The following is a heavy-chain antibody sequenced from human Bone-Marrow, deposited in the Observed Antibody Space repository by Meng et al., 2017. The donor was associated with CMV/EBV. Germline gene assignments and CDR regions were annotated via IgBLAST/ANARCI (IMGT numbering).Heavy chain of an antibody. Sequence: SETLSLTCTVSGASIRSSSYYWGWIRQPPGKGPEWIGSIYYNGSTYYNPSLKSRVTISVDTSKNQFSLKLRSVTAADTAVYYCAREGTTLSPYYYYGMDVWGQGTTVTVSS. D-gene: IGHD4-17*01. CDR2: IYYNGST. J-gene: IGHJ6*02. CDR3: AREGTTLSPYYYYGMDV. CDR1: GASIRSSSYY. V-gene: IGHV4-39*07.